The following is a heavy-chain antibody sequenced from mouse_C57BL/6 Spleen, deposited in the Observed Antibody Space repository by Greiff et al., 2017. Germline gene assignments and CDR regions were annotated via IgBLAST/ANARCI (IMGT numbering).Heavy chain of an antibody. CDR2: ISDGGSYT. CDR3: ARYDGYYGSAMDY. CDR1: GFTFSSYA. V-gene: IGHV5-4*03. Sequence: EVMLVESGGGLVKPGGSLKLSCAASGFTFSSYAMSWVRQTPEKRLEWVATISDGGSYTYYPDIVKGRFTIARDNAKNNLYLQRSHLKSEDTAMYYCARYDGYYGSAMDYWGQGTSVTVSS. J-gene: IGHJ4*01. D-gene: IGHD2-3*01.